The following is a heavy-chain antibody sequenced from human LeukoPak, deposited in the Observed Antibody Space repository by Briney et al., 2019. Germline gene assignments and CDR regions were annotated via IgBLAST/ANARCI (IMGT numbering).Heavy chain of an antibody. CDR2: ISAYNGNT. J-gene: IGHJ4*02. V-gene: IGHV1-18*01. Sequence: ASVKVSCKASGYTFTSNGISWVRQAPGQGLEWMGWISAYNGNTKYAQNLQGRVTMTTDTSTSTVYMELNSLRAEDTAVYYCAKTPVRRFPLYFDYWGQGTLVTVSS. D-gene: IGHD3-3*01. CDR3: AKTPVRRFPLYFDY. CDR1: GYTFTSNG.